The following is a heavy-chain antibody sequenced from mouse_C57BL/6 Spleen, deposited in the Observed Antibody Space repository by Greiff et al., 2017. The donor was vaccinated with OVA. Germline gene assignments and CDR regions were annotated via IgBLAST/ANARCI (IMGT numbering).Heavy chain of an antibody. CDR3: ARGFDGYSSFAY. D-gene: IGHD2-3*01. J-gene: IGHJ3*01. Sequence: VQLQQSGPELVKPGASVKISCKASGYAFSSSWMNWVKQRPGKGLEWIGRIYPGDGDTNYIGKFKGKATLTADKSSSTAYMQLSSLTSEDSAVYFCARGFDGYSSFAYWGQGTLVTVSA. CDR2: IYPGDGDT. V-gene: IGHV1-82*01. CDR1: GYAFSSSW.